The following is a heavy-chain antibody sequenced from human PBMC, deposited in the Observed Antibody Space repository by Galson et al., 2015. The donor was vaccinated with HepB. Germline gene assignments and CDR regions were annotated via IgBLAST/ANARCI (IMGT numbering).Heavy chain of an antibody. D-gene: IGHD2-15*01. CDR3: ARRMWWSLDY. V-gene: IGHV2-5*01. CDR1: GFSLRAAGVG. CDR2: IHWNDDK. Sequence: PALVTPTQTLPLTCSFSGFSLRAAGVGVGWIRQPPGKALEWLALIHWNDDKRYSPSLKSRLTITKDTSKSQVVLTMTNMDPVDTATYYCARRMWWSLDYWGLGTLVTVSS. J-gene: IGHJ4*02.